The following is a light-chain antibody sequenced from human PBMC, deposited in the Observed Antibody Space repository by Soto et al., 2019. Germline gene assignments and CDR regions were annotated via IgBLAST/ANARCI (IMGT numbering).Light chain of an antibody. CDR3: SSFSSTSTLYV. V-gene: IGLV2-14*01. Sequence: QSALTQPASVSGSPGQSITISCTGTSSDVGGYNYVSWYQQHPGKAPKLMIYEISNRPSGVSNRFSGSKSGNTASLTISGLQAGDEADYHCSSFSSTSTLYVFGTGTKLTVL. CDR1: SSDVGGYNY. CDR2: EIS. J-gene: IGLJ1*01.